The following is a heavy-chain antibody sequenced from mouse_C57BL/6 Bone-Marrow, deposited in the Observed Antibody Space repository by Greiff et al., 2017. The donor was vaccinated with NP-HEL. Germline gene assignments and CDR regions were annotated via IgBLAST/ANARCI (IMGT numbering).Heavy chain of an antibody. J-gene: IGHJ4*01. V-gene: IGHV1-63*01. D-gene: IGHD1-1*01. CDR1: GYTFTNYW. Sequence: VQLQQSGAELVRPGPSVKMSCKASGYTFTNYWIGWAKQRPGHGLEWIGDIYPGGGYTNYNEKFKGKATLTADKSSSTAYMQFSSLTSEDSAIYYCARITTVVATRYAMDYWGQGTSVTVSS. CDR3: ARITTVVATRYAMDY. CDR2: IYPGGGYT.